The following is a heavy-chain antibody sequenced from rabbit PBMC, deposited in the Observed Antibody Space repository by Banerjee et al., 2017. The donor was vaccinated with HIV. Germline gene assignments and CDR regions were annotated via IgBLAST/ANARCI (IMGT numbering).Heavy chain of an antibody. D-gene: IGHD8-1*01. CDR1: GFDFSSNT. CDR3: MRAGYAGYGYSYFNL. V-gene: IGHV1S45*01. CDR2: IYAGEGGRT. J-gene: IGHJ4*01. Sequence: QEQLVESGGGLVQPEGSLTLTCKASGFDFSSNTMCWVRQAPGKGLELIACIYAGEGGRTYYATWAKGRFTLSKTSSTTVTLQMTSLTAADTATYFCMRAGYAGYGYSYFNLWGPGTL.